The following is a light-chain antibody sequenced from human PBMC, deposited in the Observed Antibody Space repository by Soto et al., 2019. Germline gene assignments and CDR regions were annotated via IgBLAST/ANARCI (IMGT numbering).Light chain of an antibody. V-gene: IGLV2-14*01. CDR1: SSDVGGYNY. CDR3: SSYTSSRGVV. CDR2: EVS. J-gene: IGLJ2*01. Sequence: QSALTQPASVSGSPGQSITISCTGTSSDVGGYNYVSWYQQHPGKAPKLMIYEVSNRPSGVSNRFSGSKSGNTASLTISGLQAEDEADYYCSSYTSSRGVVFGGGNKLTVL.